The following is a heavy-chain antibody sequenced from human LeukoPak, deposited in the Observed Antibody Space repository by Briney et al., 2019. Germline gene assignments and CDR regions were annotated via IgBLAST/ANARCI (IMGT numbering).Heavy chain of an antibody. CDR1: GFTFSSYA. CDR3: AKELHLSTTPHPDAFDI. CDR2: ISGSGGST. J-gene: IGHJ3*02. D-gene: IGHD3-16*02. V-gene: IGHV3-23*01. Sequence: PGGSLRLSCAASGFTFSSYAMSWVRQAPGKGLEWVSAISGSGGSTYYADSVKGRFTISRDNSKNTLYLQMNSLRAEDTAVYYCAKELHLSTTPHPDAFDIWGQGTMVTVSS.